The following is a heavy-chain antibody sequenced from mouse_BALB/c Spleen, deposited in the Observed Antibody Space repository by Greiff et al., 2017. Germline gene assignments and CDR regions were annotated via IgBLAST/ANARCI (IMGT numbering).Heavy chain of an antibody. CDR2: ISSGGGNT. D-gene: IGHD1-1*01. Sequence: EVMLVESGGGLVKPGGSLKLSCAASGFTFSSYTMSWVRQTPEKRLEWVATISSGGGNTYYPDSVKGRFTISRDNAKNNLYLQMSSLRSEDTALYYCARYYYGSSPFDYWGQGTTLTVSS. CDR3: ARYYYGSSPFDY. CDR1: GFTFSSYT. V-gene: IGHV5-9*03. J-gene: IGHJ2*01.